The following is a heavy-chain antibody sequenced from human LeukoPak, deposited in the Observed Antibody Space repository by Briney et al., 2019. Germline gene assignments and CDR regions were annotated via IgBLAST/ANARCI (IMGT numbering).Heavy chain of an antibody. V-gene: IGHV3-23*01. CDR2: ISGSGGST. D-gene: IGHD3-10*01. CDR1: GFTFSSYA. CDR3: AKDLSVLWFGELVYGPEREYFQH. Sequence: PGGSLRLSCAASGFTFSSYAMSWVRQAPGKGLEWVSAISGSGGSTYYADSVKGRFTISRDNSKNTLYLQMNSLRAEDTAVYYCAKDLSVLWFGELVYGPEREYFQHWGQGTLVTVSS. J-gene: IGHJ1*01.